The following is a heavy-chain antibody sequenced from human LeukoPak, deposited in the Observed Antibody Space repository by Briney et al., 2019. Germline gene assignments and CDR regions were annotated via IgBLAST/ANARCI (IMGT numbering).Heavy chain of an antibody. J-gene: IGHJ4*02. CDR2: INGDGTTT. V-gene: IGHV3-74*01. CDR1: GFTFSHYW. Sequence: PGGSLRLSCAASGFTFSHYWMHWVRQAPGKGLVWVSHINGDGTTTTYADSVKGRFTISRDNAQNTLYLQMNSLRAEDTAVYYCARGTALQDYWGQGTLVTVSS. D-gene: IGHD2/OR15-2a*01. CDR3: ARGTALQDY.